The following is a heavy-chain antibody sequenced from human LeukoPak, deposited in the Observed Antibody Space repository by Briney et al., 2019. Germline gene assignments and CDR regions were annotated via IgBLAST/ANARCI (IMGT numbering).Heavy chain of an antibody. CDR1: GYTFTGYY. CDR2: INPNSGGT. Sequence: SVKVSCKASGYTFTGYYMHWVRQAPGQGLEGMGWINPNSGGTNYAQKFQGWVTMTRDTSISTAYMELSRLRSDDTAVYYCAREDYYGSGSLPWFDPWGQGTLVTVSS. J-gene: IGHJ5*02. D-gene: IGHD3-10*01. CDR3: AREDYYGSGSLPWFDP. V-gene: IGHV1-2*04.